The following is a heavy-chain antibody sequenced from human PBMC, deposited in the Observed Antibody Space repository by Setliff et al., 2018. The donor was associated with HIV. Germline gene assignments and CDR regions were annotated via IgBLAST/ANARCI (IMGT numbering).Heavy chain of an antibody. CDR3: ARDSSSWSGSSWTFDI. J-gene: IGHJ3*02. D-gene: IGHD3-22*01. Sequence: GGSLRLSCAASGFTFSNYSMNWVRQAPGKGLEWVSFIRSNGKSTSYADSVMARFTISRDNAKKSLYLQMNSLRVDDTAVYYCARDSSSWSGSSWTFDIWGQGTMVTVS. CDR2: IRSNGKST. V-gene: IGHV3-21*01. CDR1: GFTFSNYS.